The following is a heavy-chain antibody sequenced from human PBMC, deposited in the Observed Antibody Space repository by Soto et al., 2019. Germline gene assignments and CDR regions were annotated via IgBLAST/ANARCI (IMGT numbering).Heavy chain of an antibody. V-gene: IGHV4-31*03. Sequence: QVQLRESGPGLVKPSETLSLTCSVSGGSINNGMFYWSWIRQHPGKGLEWIGYIYYNGNTYYNPSLKSRLTFSLDTSKNQFSLTLSSVTAADTAVYCCAQIPTAKRYYVSGMDVWGQGTSVTVSS. CDR3: AQIPTAKRYYVSGMDV. CDR1: GGSINNGMFY. D-gene: IGHD2-2*01. J-gene: IGHJ6*02. CDR2: IYYNGNT.